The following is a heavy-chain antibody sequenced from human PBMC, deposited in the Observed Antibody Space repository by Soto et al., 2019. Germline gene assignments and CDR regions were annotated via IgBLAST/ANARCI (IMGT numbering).Heavy chain of an antibody. CDR3: ARGPRGLYHHDY. CDR1: GFTFSGDW. CDR2: INMDGSST. V-gene: IGHV3-74*01. J-gene: IGHJ4*02. D-gene: IGHD2-2*01. Sequence: PGGSLRLSCAASGFTFSGDWMHWVRQAAGKGLVWVSRINMDGSSTNYADSVKGRFTISRDNAKNTLYLQMNSLRVDDTAVYHCARGPRGLYHHDYWGQGALVTVSS.